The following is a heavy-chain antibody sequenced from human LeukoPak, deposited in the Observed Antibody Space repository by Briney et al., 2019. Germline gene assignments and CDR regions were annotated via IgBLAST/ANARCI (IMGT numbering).Heavy chain of an antibody. V-gene: IGHV4-34*01. D-gene: IGHD4-17*01. J-gene: IGHJ6*03. Sequence: SETLSLTCAVYGGSFSGYYWSWIRQPPGKGLEWIGEINHSGSTNYNPSLKSRVTISVDTSKNQFSLKLSSVTAADTAVYYCARDRTTAKPYYMDVWGKGTTVTVSS. CDR2: INHSGST. CDR1: GGSFSGYY. CDR3: ARDRTTAKPYYMDV.